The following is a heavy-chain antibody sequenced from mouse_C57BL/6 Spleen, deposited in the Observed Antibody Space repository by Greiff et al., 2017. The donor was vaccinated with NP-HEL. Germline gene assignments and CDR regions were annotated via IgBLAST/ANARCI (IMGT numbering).Heavy chain of an antibody. CDR3: ATTGVVDYFDY. D-gene: IGHD1-1*02. Sequence: EVKLVESGPGLVKPSQSLSLTCSVTGYSITSGYYWNWIRQFPGNKLEWMGYISYDGSNNYNPSLKNRISITRDTSKNQFFLKLNSVTTEDTATYYCATTGVVDYFDYWGQGTTLTVSS. V-gene: IGHV3-6*01. CDR1: GYSITSGYY. J-gene: IGHJ2*01. CDR2: ISYDGSN.